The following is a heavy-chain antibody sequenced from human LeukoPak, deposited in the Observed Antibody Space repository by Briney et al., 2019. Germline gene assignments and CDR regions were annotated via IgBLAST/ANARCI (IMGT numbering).Heavy chain of an antibody. V-gene: IGHV1-3*01. D-gene: IGHD3-10*01. J-gene: IGHJ6*02. CDR2: INAGNGNT. CDR1: GYTFTSYA. CDR3: ARDPYYYGSGSYYMGYYYYGMDV. Sequence: ASVKVSCKASGYTFTSYAMHWVRQVPGQRPEWMGWINAGNGNTKYSQKFQGRVTITRDTSASTAYMELSSLRSEDTAVYYCARDPYYYGSGSYYMGYYYYGMDVWGQGTTVTVSS.